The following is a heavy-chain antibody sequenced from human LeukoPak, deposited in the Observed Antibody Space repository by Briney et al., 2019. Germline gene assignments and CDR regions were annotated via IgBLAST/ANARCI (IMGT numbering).Heavy chain of an antibody. CDR2: INRDGSST. D-gene: IGHD2-2*01. J-gene: IGHJ3*02. CDR1: GFMFSSYW. Sequence: GGSLRLSCVASGFMFSSYWMNWVRQAPGKGLVWVSRINRDGSSTSYADSVKGRFTISRDNAKNTLFLQMNSLRAEDTAVYYCARGPGAFDIWGQGTMVTVSS. CDR3: ARGPGAFDI. V-gene: IGHV3-74*01.